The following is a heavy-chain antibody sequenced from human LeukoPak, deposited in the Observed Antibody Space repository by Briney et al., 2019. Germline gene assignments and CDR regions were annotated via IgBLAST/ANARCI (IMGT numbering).Heavy chain of an antibody. V-gene: IGHV4-30-4*01. CDR2: IYYSGST. CDR1: GGSISSGDYY. CDR3: ASQLSYYYDRVDY. J-gene: IGHJ4*02. Sequence: PSETLSLTCTVSGGSISSGDYYWSWIRQPPGKGLEWIGYIYYSGSTYYNPSLKSRVTISVDTSKNQFSLKLSSVTAADTAVYYCASQLSYYYDRVDYWGQGTLVTVSS. D-gene: IGHD3-10*02.